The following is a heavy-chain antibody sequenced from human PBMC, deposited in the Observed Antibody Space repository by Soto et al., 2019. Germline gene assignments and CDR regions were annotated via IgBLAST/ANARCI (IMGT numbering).Heavy chain of an antibody. D-gene: IGHD3-16*01. CDR2: VHSVVTT. CDR1: GASIRTGDLY. Sequence: QVQLQGSGPGLLKPSQTLSLTCTVSGASIRTGDLYWSWIRQPPGKGLEWIGFVHSVVTTFYSPSLMNRVTISVDMSKNQFSLRLTSVTVADTAAYYCASGGGYFDYWGRGTLVTVSS. J-gene: IGHJ4*02. CDR3: ASGGGYFDY. V-gene: IGHV4-30-4*01.